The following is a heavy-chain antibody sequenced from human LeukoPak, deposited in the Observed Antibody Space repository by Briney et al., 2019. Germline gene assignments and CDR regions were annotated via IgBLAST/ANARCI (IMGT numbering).Heavy chain of an antibody. J-gene: IGHJ6*03. CDR1: GYTFTSYD. D-gene: IGHD6-19*01. CDR2: MNPNSGNT. Sequence: ASVKVSCKASGYTFTSYDINWVRQATGQGLEWMGWMNPNSGNTGYAQKFQGRVTMTRNTSISTAYMELSSLRSEDTAVYYCARAPSVAGPPYYYMDVWGKGTTVTISS. V-gene: IGHV1-8*01. CDR3: ARAPSVAGPPYYYMDV.